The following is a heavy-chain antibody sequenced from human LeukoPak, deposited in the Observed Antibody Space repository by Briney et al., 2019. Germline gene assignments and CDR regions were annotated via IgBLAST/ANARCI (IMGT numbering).Heavy chain of an antibody. Sequence: KTSETLSLTCAVYGVSFSGYYWSWTRQPPGKGLEWIGEINHSGSTNYNPSLKSRVTISVDTSKNQFSLKLSSVTAADTAVYYCARGRRYDFWSGPYYYYYMDVWGKGTTVTVSS. J-gene: IGHJ6*03. CDR3: ARGRRYDFWSGPYYYYYMDV. V-gene: IGHV4-34*01. CDR2: INHSGST. D-gene: IGHD3-3*01. CDR1: GVSFSGYY.